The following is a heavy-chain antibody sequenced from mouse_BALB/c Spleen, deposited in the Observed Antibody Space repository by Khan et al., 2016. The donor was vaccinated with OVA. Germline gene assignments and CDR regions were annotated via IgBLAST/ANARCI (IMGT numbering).Heavy chain of an antibody. CDR3: AKFTPDYYSMDY. CDR2: IWGDGST. Sequence: QVQLKQSGPGLVAPSQSLSITCTVSGFSLNSYGVNWVRQPPGKGLEWLGVIWGDGSTNYHSALKSRLIISKDDSKSQVFLKLNSLQTDDTATYYCAKFTPDYYSMDYWGQGTSVTVSS. CDR1: GFSLNSYG. V-gene: IGHV2-3*01. J-gene: IGHJ4*01. D-gene: IGHD1-1*01.